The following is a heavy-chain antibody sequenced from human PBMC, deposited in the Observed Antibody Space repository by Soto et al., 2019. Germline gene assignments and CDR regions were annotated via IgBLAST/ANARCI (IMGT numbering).Heavy chain of an antibody. CDR1: GFSFSNAW. V-gene: IGHV3-15*01. Sequence: EVQLVESGGGLVKPGGSLRLSCAASGFSFSNAWMSWVRQAPGKGLEWVGRIKSKADGGTTDYAAPVKGRFTFSRDDSKNTLYLQMDSLKTEDTAVYYCTTLGSYYHFYWGQGTLVTVSS. CDR2: IKSKADGGTT. D-gene: IGHD1-26*01. J-gene: IGHJ4*02. CDR3: TTLGSYYHFY.